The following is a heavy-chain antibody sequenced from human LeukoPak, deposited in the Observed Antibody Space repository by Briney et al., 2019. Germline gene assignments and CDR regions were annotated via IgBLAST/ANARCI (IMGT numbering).Heavy chain of an antibody. CDR1: GFTFSSCA. CDR3: AKDSGENLQYFVAYYFDY. CDR2: ISGSGGST. Sequence: GGSLRLSCAASGFTFSSCAMSWVRQAPGKGLEWVSAISGSGGSTYYADSVKGRFTISRDNSKNTLYLQMNSLRAEDTAVYYRAKDSGENLQYFVAYYFDYWGQGTLVNVSS. D-gene: IGHD3-9*01. J-gene: IGHJ4*02. V-gene: IGHV3-23*01.